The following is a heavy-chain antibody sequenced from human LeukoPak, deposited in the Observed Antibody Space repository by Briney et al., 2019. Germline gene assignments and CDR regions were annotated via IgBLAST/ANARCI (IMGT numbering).Heavy chain of an antibody. CDR3: ARDKPRDGCNYGFDY. Sequence: EASVKVSCKASGYTFTSYGISWVRQAPGQGLEWMGWISAYNGNTNYAQKLQGRVTMTTDTSTSTAYMELRSLRSDDTAVYYCARDKPRDGCNYGFDYWGQGTLVTVSS. D-gene: IGHD5-24*01. V-gene: IGHV1-18*01. CDR2: ISAYNGNT. J-gene: IGHJ4*02. CDR1: GYTFTSYG.